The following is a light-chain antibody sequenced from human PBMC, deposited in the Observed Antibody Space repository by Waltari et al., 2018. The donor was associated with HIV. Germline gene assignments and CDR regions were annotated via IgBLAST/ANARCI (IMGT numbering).Light chain of an antibody. CDR2: DTN. CDR3: LLSYAGARPVI. V-gene: IGLV7-46*01. J-gene: IGLJ2*01. Sequence: QAVVTQAPSLTVSPGGPVTLTCGSSPGTITSGHHPYWFQKKPGQAPRTLIYDTNNKHSWTPARFSGSLLGGKAALTLSGAQPEDEAKYYCLLSYAGARPVIFGGGTQLTVL. CDR1: PGTITSGHH.